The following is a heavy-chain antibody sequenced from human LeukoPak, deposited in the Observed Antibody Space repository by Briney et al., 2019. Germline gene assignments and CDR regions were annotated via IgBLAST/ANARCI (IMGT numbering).Heavy chain of an antibody. J-gene: IGHJ3*02. CDR1: GGPISNYY. D-gene: IGHD6-19*01. CDR2: IYYSGST. V-gene: IGHV4-59*01. Sequence: SETLSLTCTVSGGPISNYYWSWIRQPPGKGLEWIGYIYYSGSTNYNPSLKSRVTISVDTSKNQFSLKLSSVTAADTAVYYCAREGRQWLVPRAFDIWGQGTMVTVSS. CDR3: AREGRQWLVPRAFDI.